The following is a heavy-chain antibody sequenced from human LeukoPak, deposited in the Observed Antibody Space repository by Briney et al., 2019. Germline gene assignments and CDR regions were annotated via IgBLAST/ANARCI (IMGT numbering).Heavy chain of an antibody. CDR1: GYTLTELS. D-gene: IGHD3-16*01. Sequence: ASVKVSCKVSGYTLTELSMHWVRQAPGKGLEWMGGFDPEDGETIYAQKFQGRVTMTEDTSTDTAYMELSSLRSEDTAVYYCATNTWVGGGNAFDIWGRGTMVTVSS. CDR2: FDPEDGET. V-gene: IGHV1-24*01. CDR3: ATNTWVGGGNAFDI. J-gene: IGHJ3*02.